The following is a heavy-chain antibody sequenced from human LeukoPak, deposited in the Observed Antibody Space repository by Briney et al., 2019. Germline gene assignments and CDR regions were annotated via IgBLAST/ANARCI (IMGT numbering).Heavy chain of an antibody. D-gene: IGHD3-9*01. CDR1: GYTFTSYG. CDR2: ISAYNGNT. J-gene: IGHJ6*02. V-gene: IGHV1-18*01. Sequence: ASVKVSCKASGYTFTSYGISWVRQAPGQGLEWMGWISAYNGNTNYAQKLQGRVTMTTDTSTSTAYMELRSLRSDDTAVYYCARESYDTLTGYSYYYYGMDVWGQGTTFTVSS. CDR3: ARESYDTLTGYSYYYYGMDV.